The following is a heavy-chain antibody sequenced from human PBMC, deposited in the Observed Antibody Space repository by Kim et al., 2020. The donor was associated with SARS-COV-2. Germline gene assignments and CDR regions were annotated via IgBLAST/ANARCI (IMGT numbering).Heavy chain of an antibody. CDR3: ARDKASSNDF. V-gene: IGHV3-48*03. CDR2: TM. J-gene: IGHJ4*02. D-gene: IGHD6-6*01. Sequence: TMYYADSVRGRFTISGYNDNNSLYLHINSLRVEDTAVYYCARDKASSNDFWGQGTLVTVSS.